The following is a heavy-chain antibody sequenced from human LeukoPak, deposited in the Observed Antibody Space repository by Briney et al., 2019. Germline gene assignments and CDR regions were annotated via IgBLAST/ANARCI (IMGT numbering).Heavy chain of an antibody. Sequence: PSETLSLTCTVSGGSISSYYWSWIRQPPGKGLEWIGYIYYSGSTNYNPSLKSRVTISVDTSKNQFSLKLSSVTAADTAVYYCARDRTYGGSGHYETRPRDYYYYMDVWGKGTTVTISS. CDR1: GGSISSYY. V-gene: IGHV4-59*12. CDR2: IYYSGST. J-gene: IGHJ6*03. D-gene: IGHD3-10*01. CDR3: ARDRTYGGSGHYETRPRDYYYYMDV.